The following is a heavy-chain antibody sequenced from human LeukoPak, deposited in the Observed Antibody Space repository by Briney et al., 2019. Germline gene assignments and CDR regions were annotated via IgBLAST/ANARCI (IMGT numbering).Heavy chain of an antibody. Sequence: ASVKVSCKASGYTFTSYGISWVRQAPGQGLEWMGWISAYNGNTNYAQKLQGRVTMTTDTSTSTAYMELRSLRSDDTAVYYCARAEGYYDSSVYYYLDYGGKEPLVTVSS. CDR1: GYTFTSYG. V-gene: IGHV1-18*01. CDR2: ISAYNGNT. CDR3: ARAEGYYDSSVYYYLDY. D-gene: IGHD3-22*01. J-gene: IGHJ4*02.